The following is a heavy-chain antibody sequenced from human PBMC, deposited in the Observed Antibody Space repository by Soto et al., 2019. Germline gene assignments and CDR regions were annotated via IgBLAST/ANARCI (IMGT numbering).Heavy chain of an antibody. CDR1: GGSISSSNW. CDR2: IHHSGST. D-gene: IGHD2-21*02. J-gene: IGHJ4*02. CDR3: ARGLRDCGGNCYYFDT. Sequence: QVQLQESGPGLVKPSGTLSLTCAVSGGSISSSNWWSWVRQPPGKGLEWIAEIHHSGSTNYNPSLKSRVTISVDRSKNQFSLKLSSVTAADTAMYSCARGLRDCGGNCYYFDTWGQGALVTVSS. V-gene: IGHV4-4*02.